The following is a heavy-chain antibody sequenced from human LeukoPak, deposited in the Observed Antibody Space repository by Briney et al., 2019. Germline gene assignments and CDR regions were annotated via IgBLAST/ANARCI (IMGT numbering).Heavy chain of an antibody. V-gene: IGHV4-31*03. CDR3: ATPYCRSSSCLKVFYV. CDR1: GVSVSDGRYY. D-gene: IGHD2-2*01. CDR2: MYNSGSA. J-gene: IGHJ3*01. Sequence: SETLSLTCNVSGVSVSDGRYYWTWIRQHPGKGLEWIGNMYNSGSAKYNPSLESRLTISIDTSKNQFSLQLSSVTAADTATYYCATPYCRSSSCLKVFYVWGQGTRLTVSS.